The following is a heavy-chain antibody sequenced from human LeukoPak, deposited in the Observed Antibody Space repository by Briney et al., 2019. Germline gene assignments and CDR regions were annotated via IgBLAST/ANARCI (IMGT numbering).Heavy chain of an antibody. J-gene: IGHJ5*02. V-gene: IGHV3-23*01. D-gene: IGHD3-10*01. CDR1: GFNFSSYA. Sequence: GGSLRLSCAASGFNFSSYAMSWVRQAPGKGLEWVSAISGSGGSTYYADSVKGRFTISRDNSKNTLYLQMNSLRAEDTAVYYCAKAGRSSGTNWFDPWGQGTLVTVSS. CDR2: ISGSGGST. CDR3: AKAGRSSGTNWFDP.